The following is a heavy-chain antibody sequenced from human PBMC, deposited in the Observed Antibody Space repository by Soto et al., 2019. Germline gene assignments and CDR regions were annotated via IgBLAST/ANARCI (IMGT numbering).Heavy chain of an antibody. V-gene: IGHV4-28*03. J-gene: IGHJ2*01. CDR3: ARAAGQWLVRWYFER. D-gene: IGHD6-19*01. CDR2: IYYSGST. CDR1: GYSIISSNW. Sequence: PSETLSLTCAVSGYSIISSNWWGLIRQPPGKGLEWIGYIYYSGSTYYNPSLKSRVTMSVDTSKNQFSLKLSSVTAVDTAVYYCARAAGQWLVRWYFERWGRGTLVT.